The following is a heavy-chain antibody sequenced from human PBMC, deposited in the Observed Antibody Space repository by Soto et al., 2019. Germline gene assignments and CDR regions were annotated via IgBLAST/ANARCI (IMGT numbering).Heavy chain of an antibody. V-gene: IGHV4-59*01. CDR2: IYYSGST. Sequence: PSETLSLTCTVPGGSISSYYWSWIRQPPGKGLEWIGYIYYSGSTNYNPSLKSRVTISVDTSKNQFSLKLSSVTAADTAVYYCARGLYDFWSGLDYWGQGTLVTVSS. CDR3: ARGLYDFWSGLDY. CDR1: GGSISSYY. J-gene: IGHJ4*02. D-gene: IGHD3-3*01.